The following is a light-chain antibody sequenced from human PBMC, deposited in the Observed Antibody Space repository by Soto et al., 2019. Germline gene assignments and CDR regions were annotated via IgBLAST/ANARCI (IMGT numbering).Light chain of an antibody. V-gene: IGKV3-11*01. CDR3: QQRSNWPPYT. CDR2: DAS. J-gene: IGKJ2*01. CDR1: QSVSSY. Sequence: EMVCTQSPAALSLAAAERAALSWRASQSVSSYLAWYQQKPGQAPRLLIYDASNRATGIPARCSGSGSGTDFTLTISSLEPEDFAVYYCQQRSNWPPYTFGQGTKVDIK.